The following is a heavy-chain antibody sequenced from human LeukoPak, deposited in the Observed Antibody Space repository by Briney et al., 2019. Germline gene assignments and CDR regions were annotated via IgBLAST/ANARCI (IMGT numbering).Heavy chain of an antibody. CDR3: ARGPDDNDYGDYLGMDV. D-gene: IGHD4-17*01. V-gene: IGHV3-48*02. J-gene: IGHJ6*02. CDR2: ISSSSTI. Sequence: GGSLRLSCAASGFTFSSYSMNWVRQAPGKGPEWVSYISSSSTIYYADSVKGRFAISRDNAKNSLYLQMNSLRDEDTAVYYCARGPDDNDYGDYLGMDVWGQGTTVTVSS. CDR1: GFTFSSYS.